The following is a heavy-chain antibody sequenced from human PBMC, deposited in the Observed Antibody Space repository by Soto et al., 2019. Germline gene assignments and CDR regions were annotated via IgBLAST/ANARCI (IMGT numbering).Heavy chain of an antibody. D-gene: IGHD1-1*01. V-gene: IGHV5-51*01. CDR3: ASLSRLEPRSAFDY. J-gene: IGHJ4*02. CDR1: GYIFTNYW. Sequence: GESLKISCKGSGYIFTNYWIGWVRQMPGKGLEWMGIIYPGDSDTKYSPSFQGQVTISADKSINTAYLQWSSLKASDTAMYYCASLSRLEPRSAFDYWGQGTLVTVS. CDR2: IYPGDSDT.